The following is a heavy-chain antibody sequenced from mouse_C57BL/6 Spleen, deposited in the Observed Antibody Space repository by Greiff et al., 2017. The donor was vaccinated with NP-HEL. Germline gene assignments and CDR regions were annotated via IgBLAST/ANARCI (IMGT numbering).Heavy chain of an antibody. CDR1: GYTFTSYW. CDR3: ARGEDASLAY. V-gene: IGHV1-69*01. CDR2: IDPSDSYT. J-gene: IGHJ3*01. Sequence: QVQLQQPGAELVMPGASVKLSCKASGYTFTSYWMHWVKQRPGQGLEWIGEIDPSDSYTNYNQKFKGKSTLTVDKSSSTAYMQLSSLTSEDSAVYYSARGEDASLAYWGQGTLVTVSS.